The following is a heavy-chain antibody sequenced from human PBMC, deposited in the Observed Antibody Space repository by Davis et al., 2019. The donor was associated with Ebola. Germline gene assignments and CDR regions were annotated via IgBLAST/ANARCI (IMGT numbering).Heavy chain of an antibody. CDR2: VFHTGTT. CDR1: GGSISSFS. V-gene: IGHV4-59*08. CDR3: ARQEGMTGSWYFDL. Sequence: MPGGSLRLSCSVSGGSISSFSWSWIRQSPGKGLEWIGFVFHTGTTNFNPSLKSRVTVSVDTSKSQFSLKLRSVTAADSAVYYCARQEGMTGSWYFDLWGRGTLVTVSS. J-gene: IGHJ2*01. D-gene: IGHD3-9*01.